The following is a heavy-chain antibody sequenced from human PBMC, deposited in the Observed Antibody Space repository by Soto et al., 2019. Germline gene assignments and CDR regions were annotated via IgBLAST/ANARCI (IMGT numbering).Heavy chain of an antibody. D-gene: IGHD5-18*01. CDR2: INPSGGST. CDR1: GYTFTSYY. Sequence: QVQLVQSGAEVKKPGASVKVSCKASGYTFTSYYMHWVRQAPGQGLEWMGIINPSGGSTSYAQKSQGRVPMTRDTSTSTVYMELSSLRSEDTAVYYCARVYPSDTRYGYVGNNWFDPWGQGTLVTVSS. J-gene: IGHJ5*02. V-gene: IGHV1-46*03. CDR3: ARVYPSDTRYGYVGNNWFDP.